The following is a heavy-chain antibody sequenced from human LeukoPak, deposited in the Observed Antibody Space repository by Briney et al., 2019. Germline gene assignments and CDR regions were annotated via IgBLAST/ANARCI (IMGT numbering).Heavy chain of an antibody. V-gene: IGHV3-7*01. CDR2: IHQDASEI. J-gene: IGHJ4*02. CDR1: GFTFSSYW. CDR3: TRVGSSWDLLDY. Sequence: GGSLRLSCAASGFTFSSYWMSLVRQAPGRGLEWVANIHQDASEIRYVDSVRGRFTISRDNAKNSLYLQMNSLGAEDTAMYYCTRVGSSWDLLDYWGRGTLVTVSS. D-gene: IGHD6-13*01.